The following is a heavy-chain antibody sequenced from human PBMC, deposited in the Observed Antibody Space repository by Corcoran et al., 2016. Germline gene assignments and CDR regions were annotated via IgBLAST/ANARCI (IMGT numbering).Heavy chain of an antibody. V-gene: IGHV5-51*01. D-gene: IGHD2-2*01. J-gene: IGHJ4*02. CDR3: ARPTSCRTTTCYFDY. CDR1: GYSFTSYG. Sequence: EVQLVQYGAEVKKLGESLQISCKGSGYSFTSYGIGWVRHIPGKGLEWMGIIYPGDSDNRYSPSFQGQVTISADTSICTAYLQWSSLKTSDTSMYYSARPTSCRTTTCYFDYWGQGTLFTVSA. CDR2: IYPGDSDN.